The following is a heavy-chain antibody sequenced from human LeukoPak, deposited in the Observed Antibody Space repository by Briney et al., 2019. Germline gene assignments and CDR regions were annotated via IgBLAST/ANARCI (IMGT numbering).Heavy chain of an antibody. Sequence: PSETLSLTCTVSGYSISSGFYWGWIRQPPGKGLEWIGSIYYSGSTYYNPSLKSRVTISVDTSKNQFSLKLSSVTAADTAVYYCARDEGSSGWYDYWGQGTLVTVSS. D-gene: IGHD6-19*01. CDR2: IYYSGST. CDR1: GYSISSGFY. J-gene: IGHJ4*02. CDR3: ARDEGSSGWYDY. V-gene: IGHV4-38-2*02.